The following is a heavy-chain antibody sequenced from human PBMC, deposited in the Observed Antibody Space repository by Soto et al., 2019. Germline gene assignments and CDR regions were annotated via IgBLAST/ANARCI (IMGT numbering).Heavy chain of an antibody. J-gene: IGHJ4*02. CDR1: GYTFTHYG. Sequence: QVQLVQSGAEVKQPGASVKVSCKTSGYTFTHYGIGWVRQAPGQGLEWMGWISLYNGDTRYGQKLQGRVTMATDTSTSTAYMELRSLTSDDTAVYYCARIGYGVNAFDLWGQGTLVIVSS. CDR3: ARIGYGVNAFDL. D-gene: IGHD4-17*01. V-gene: IGHV1-18*01. CDR2: ISLYNGDT.